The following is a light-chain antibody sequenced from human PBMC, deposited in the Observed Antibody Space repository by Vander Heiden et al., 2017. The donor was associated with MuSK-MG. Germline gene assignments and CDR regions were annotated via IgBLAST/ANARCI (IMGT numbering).Light chain of an antibody. V-gene: IGKV1-5*01. Sequence: DIQMTQSPSTLSASVGDRVTITCRASQSISSWLAWYQQKPVKAPKLLIYDASSLESGVPSRFSGSGSGTEFTLTIISLQPDAFATYYCQQDNSYSGTFGQGTKVEIK. CDR3: QQDNSYSGT. CDR2: DAS. CDR1: QSISSW. J-gene: IGKJ1*01.